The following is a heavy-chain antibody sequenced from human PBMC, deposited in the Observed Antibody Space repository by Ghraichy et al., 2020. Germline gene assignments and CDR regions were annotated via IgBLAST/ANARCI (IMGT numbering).Heavy chain of an antibody. D-gene: IGHD3-3*01. CDR3: AKDSGYQNYDFWRGYHDF. J-gene: IGHJ4*02. V-gene: IGHV3-30*18. CDR1: GFTFSSYG. Sequence: GGSLRLSCAASGFTFSSYGMHWVRQAPGKGLEWVAIISYDGCYKYYADSVKGRFTVSRDNSKNTLYLQMNSLRTEDTAVYYCAKDSGYQNYDFWRGYHDFRGQGTRVTVSS. CDR2: ISYDGCYK.